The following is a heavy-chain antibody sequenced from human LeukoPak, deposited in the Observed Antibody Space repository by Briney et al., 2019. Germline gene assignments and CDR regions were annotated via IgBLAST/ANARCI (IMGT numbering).Heavy chain of an antibody. V-gene: IGHV4-34*01. J-gene: IGHJ5*02. D-gene: IGHD6-6*01. CDR3: QYSSSSESNWFDP. Sequence: SETLSLTCTVSGGSISSYYWSWIRQPPGKGLEWIGEINHSGSTNYNLSLKSRVTISVDTSKNQFSLKLSSVTAADTAVYYCQYSSSSESNWFDPWGQGTLVTVSS. CDR1: GGSISSYY. CDR2: INHSGST.